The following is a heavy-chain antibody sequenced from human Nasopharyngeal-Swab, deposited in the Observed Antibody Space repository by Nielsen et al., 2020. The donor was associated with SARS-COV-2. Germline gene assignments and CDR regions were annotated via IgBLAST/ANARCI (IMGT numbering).Heavy chain of an antibody. D-gene: IGHD3-10*01. CDR2: ISSSGSTI. J-gene: IGHJ6*02. V-gene: IGHV3-48*04. CDR3: ARGMWFRELSTTFYYYGMDV. CDR1: GFTFSSYS. Sequence: GESLKISCAASGFTFSSYSMNWVRQAPGKGLEWVSYISSSGSTIYYADSVKGRFTISRDNAKNSLYLQMNSLRAEDTTVYYCARGMWFRELSTTFYYYGMDVWGQGTTVTVSS.